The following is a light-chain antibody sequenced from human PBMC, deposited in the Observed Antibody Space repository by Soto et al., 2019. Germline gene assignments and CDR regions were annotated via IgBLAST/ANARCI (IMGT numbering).Light chain of an antibody. CDR3: QQYYSTPRT. J-gene: IGKJ4*01. CDR1: QSVLYSSNNKNY. V-gene: IGKV4-1*01. Sequence: DIVMTQSPDSLAVSLGERATINCKSSQSVLYSSNNKNYLAWYQQKPGQPPKLLIYWASTRESGVPDRFSGSGSGTEFTLTISSLQAGDVAVYYCQQYYSTPRTFGGGTKVEIK. CDR2: WAS.